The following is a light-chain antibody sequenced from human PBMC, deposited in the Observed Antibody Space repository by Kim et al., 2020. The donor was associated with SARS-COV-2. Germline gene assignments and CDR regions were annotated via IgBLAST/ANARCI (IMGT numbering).Light chain of an antibody. J-gene: IGLJ3*02. CDR3: DSRDSSGNHWA. V-gene: IGLV3-19*01. CDR1: SLRIYY. CDR2: GKN. Sequence: SSELTQDPAVSVALGQTVRITCQGDSLRIYYASWYQQKPGQAPVLVIYGKNNRPSGIPDRFSGSSSGNTASLTITGAQAEDEADYYCDSRDSSGNHWAFGGGTKVTVL.